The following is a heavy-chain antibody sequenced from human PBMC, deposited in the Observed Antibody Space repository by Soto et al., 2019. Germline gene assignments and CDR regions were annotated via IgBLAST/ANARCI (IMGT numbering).Heavy chain of an antibody. V-gene: IGHV3-33*01. Sequence: GGSLRLSCAASGCNFNIYGIHWVRQAQGKGLEYVAGTRYHGREEYYADSVRGRFTISRDNYQSMLSLQMNSLRAEDTAIYYCARGFGSAVYASHFDYWGQGTPVTVSS. D-gene: IGHD3-10*01. J-gene: IGHJ4*02. CDR2: TRYHGREE. CDR3: ARGFGSAVYASHFDY. CDR1: GCNFNIYG.